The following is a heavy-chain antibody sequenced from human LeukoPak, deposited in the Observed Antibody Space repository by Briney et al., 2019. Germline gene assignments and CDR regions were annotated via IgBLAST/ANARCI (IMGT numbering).Heavy chain of an antibody. CDR3: AKGTMVRGVTIDY. CDR1: GFTFSSYA. CDR2: ISGSGGST. Sequence: GGSLRLSCAASGFTFSSYAMSWVRQAPGKGLEWVSAISGSGGSTYYADSVKGRFTISRDNSRATLFLQMNSLRAEDTAVYYCAKGTMVRGVTIDYWGQGTLVTVSS. J-gene: IGHJ4*02. V-gene: IGHV3-23*01. D-gene: IGHD3-10*01.